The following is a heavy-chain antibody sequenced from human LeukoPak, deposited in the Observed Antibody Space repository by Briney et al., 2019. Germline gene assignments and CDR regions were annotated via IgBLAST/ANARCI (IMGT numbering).Heavy chain of an antibody. Sequence: SETLSLTCIVSGGSISSSSNYWGWIRQSPGKGLEWIGSLYYSGTTYYNPSLKSRVTISVDTSQNEFSLKLSSVTAADTAVYYCARQRIAFDIWGQGTMVTVSS. CDR3: ARQRIAFDI. J-gene: IGHJ3*02. CDR2: LYYSGTT. V-gene: IGHV4-39*07. CDR1: GGSISSSSNY.